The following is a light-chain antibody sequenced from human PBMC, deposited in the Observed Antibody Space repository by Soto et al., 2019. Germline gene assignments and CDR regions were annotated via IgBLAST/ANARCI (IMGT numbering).Light chain of an antibody. CDR3: TSYAGSNNSLYV. Sequence: QSVLTQPPSASGSPGQSVTISCTETSSDVVGYNYVSWYQQHPGKAPKLMIYEVSKRPSGVPDRFSGSKSGNTASLTVSGLQAEDEADYYCTSYAGSNNSLYVFRTGTKVTVL. J-gene: IGLJ1*01. V-gene: IGLV2-8*01. CDR1: SSDVVGYNY. CDR2: EVS.